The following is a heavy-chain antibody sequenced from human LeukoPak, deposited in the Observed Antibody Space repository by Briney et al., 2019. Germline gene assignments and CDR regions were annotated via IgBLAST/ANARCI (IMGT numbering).Heavy chain of an antibody. D-gene: IGHD4-17*01. Sequence: GASVKVSCKASGYTFTGYYMHWVRQAPGQGLEWMGWINPNSGGTNYAQKFQGRVTMTRDTSISTAYMELSRLRSDDTAVYYCARLLDALYGDYVGYFDYWGQGTLVTVSS. CDR1: GYTFTGYY. J-gene: IGHJ4*02. V-gene: IGHV1-2*02. CDR2: INPNSGGT. CDR3: ARLLDALYGDYVGYFDY.